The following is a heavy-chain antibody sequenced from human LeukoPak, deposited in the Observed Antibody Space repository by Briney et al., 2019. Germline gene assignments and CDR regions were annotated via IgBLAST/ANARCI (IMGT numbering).Heavy chain of an antibody. D-gene: IGHD3-10*01. CDR1: GGSISSYY. CDR3: ARELVDYYGLGSYYQYYFDY. CDR2: IYTSGST. V-gene: IGHV4-4*07. J-gene: IGHJ4*02. Sequence: SETLSLTCTVSGGSISSYYWSWIRQPAGKGLEWIGRIYTSGSTNYNPSLKSRVTMSVDTSKNQFSLKLSSVTAADTAVYYCARELVDYYGLGSYYQYYFDYWGQGTLVTVSS.